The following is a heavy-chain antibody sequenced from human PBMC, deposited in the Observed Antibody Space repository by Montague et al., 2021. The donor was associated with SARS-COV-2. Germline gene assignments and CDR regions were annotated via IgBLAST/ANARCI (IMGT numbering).Heavy chain of an antibody. D-gene: IGHD3-22*01. J-gene: IGHJ4*02. V-gene: IGHV4-39*07. Sequence: SETLSLTCTVSGGSISSSSCYWGWIRQRPGKGLDGIGSIYDSGNTYYNPSLQIPVTISVDTSKNQFSLKLSSVSVADTAVYYCARGTKRVLTYDYASSGYASDYWGQGTLVTVSS. CDR3: ARGTKRVLTYDYASSGYASDY. CDR2: IYDSGNT. CDR1: GGSISSSSCY.